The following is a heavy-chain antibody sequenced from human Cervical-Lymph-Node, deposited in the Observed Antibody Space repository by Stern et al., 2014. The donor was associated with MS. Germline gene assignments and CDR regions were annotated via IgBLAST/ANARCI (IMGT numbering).Heavy chain of an antibody. CDR1: GFNFSTYA. Sequence: QLVQSGGGVVQPGRSLSLSCVASGFNFSTYAMHLVRQAPGKGLEWVAFVSYDGTQRNSTDSVKGRFTISRDNSKNTLYLHMNSLRDEDTAVYFCARGGRGVGLEYWGQGALVTVSS. J-gene: IGHJ4*02. CDR3: ARGGRGVGLEY. V-gene: IGHV3-30-3*01. CDR2: VSYDGTQR. D-gene: IGHD3-10*01.